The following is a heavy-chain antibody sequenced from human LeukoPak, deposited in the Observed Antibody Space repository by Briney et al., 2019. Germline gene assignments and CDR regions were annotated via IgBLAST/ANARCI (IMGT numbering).Heavy chain of an antibody. CDR2: ISPSGGGI. V-gene: IGHV1-46*01. CDR1: GFTFSSYA. CDR3: ARDQVGASLDY. J-gene: IGHJ4*02. Sequence: GGSLRLSCAASGFTFSSYAMHWVRQAPGQGLEWMGIISPSGGGITYAQKFQGRVTMTRDMSTSTVYMEVSSLKSEDTAVYYRARDQVGASLDYWGQGTLVTVSS. D-gene: IGHD1-26*01.